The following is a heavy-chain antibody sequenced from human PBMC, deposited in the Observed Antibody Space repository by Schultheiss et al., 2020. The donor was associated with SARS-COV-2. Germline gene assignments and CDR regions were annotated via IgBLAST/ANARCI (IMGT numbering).Heavy chain of an antibody. CDR2: IYYSGST. CDR3: ARALVYGMDV. CDR1: GGSFSGYY. Sequence: SETLSLTCAVYGGSFSGYYWSWIRQSPGKGLEWIGSIYYSGSTYYNPSLKSRVTISVDTSKNQFSLKLSSVTAADTAVYYCARALVYGMDVWGQGTTVTVSS. V-gene: IGHV4-34*01. J-gene: IGHJ6*02. D-gene: IGHD2-2*01.